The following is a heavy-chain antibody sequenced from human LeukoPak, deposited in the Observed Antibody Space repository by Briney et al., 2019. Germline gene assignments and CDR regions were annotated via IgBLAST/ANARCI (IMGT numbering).Heavy chain of an antibody. J-gene: IGHJ4*02. CDR2: IYYSGST. D-gene: IGHD3-9*01. CDR1: GGSISSSSYY. V-gene: IGHV4-39*01. Sequence: PSETLSLTCTVSGGSISSSSYYWGWIRQPPGKGLEWIGSIYYSGSTYYNPSLKSRVTISVDTSKNQFSLKVSSVTAADTAVYYCARLGVRYFGWGSGYWGQGTLVTVSS. CDR3: ARLGVRYFGWGSGY.